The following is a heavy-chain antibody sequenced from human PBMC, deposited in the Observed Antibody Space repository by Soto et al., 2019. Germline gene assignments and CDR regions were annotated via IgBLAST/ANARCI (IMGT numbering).Heavy chain of an antibody. J-gene: IGHJ6*02. CDR2: ISYDGSNK. CDR1: GFTFSSYA. Sequence: QVQLVESGGGVVQPGRSLRLSCAASGFTFSSYAMHWVRQAPGKGLEWVAVISYDGSNKYYADSVKGRFTISRDNSQNTLYLQMNSLRAEDTAVYYCARDTPTKQLVYYYGMDVWGQGTTVTVSS. D-gene: IGHD6-6*01. CDR3: ARDTPTKQLVYYYGMDV. V-gene: IGHV3-30-3*01.